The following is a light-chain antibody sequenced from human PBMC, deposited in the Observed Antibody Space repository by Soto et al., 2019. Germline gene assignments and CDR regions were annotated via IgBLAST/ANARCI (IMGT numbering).Light chain of an antibody. CDR1: QDISNY. CDR2: DAS. Sequence: DIQMTQSPSSLSESVGDIVTITCQASQDISNYLNWYQQKPGEAPKLRIYDASNLETGVPSRFSGSGSGTDFTFTIRRLQAEAIATYYCQQWDNLPPTFGGGTKVYIK. V-gene: IGKV1-33*01. CDR3: QQWDNLPPT. J-gene: IGKJ4*01.